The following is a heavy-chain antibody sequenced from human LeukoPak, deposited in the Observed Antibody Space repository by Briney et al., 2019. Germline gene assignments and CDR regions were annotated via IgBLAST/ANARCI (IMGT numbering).Heavy chain of an antibody. J-gene: IGHJ5*02. Sequence: SETLSLTCTVSGGSISSGDYYWGWIRQPPGKGLEWIGYIYYSGSTYYNPSLKSRVTISVDTSKNQFSLKLSSVTAADTAVYYCARGKFISGGYCSSTSCYIFDWFDPWGQGTLVTVSS. V-gene: IGHV4-30-4*08. CDR3: ARGKFISGGYCSSTSCYIFDWFDP. CDR1: GGSISSGDYY. CDR2: IYYSGST. D-gene: IGHD2-2*02.